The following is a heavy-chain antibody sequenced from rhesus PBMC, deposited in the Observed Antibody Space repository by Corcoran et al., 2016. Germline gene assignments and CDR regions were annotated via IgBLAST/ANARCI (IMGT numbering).Heavy chain of an antibody. V-gene: IGHV3-54*02. CDR3: TRFDY. CDR2: ISSDGREK. Sequence: EVQLVESGGGLVQPGGSLRLSCAAAGFPFSGYGFHWVRQAPGKGLEWVAVISSDGREKYHADSVKERITISRDNSKKTLYLQMNNLKLEDTAVYYCTRFDYWGQGVVVTVSS. J-gene: IGHJ4*01. CDR1: GFPFSGYG.